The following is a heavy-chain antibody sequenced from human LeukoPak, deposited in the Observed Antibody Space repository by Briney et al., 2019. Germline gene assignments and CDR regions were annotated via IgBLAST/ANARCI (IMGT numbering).Heavy chain of an antibody. V-gene: IGHV4-4*07. D-gene: IGHD2-15*01. CDR1: GGSISSYC. J-gene: IGHJ6*02. CDR3: ARVKVAHYYYYGMDV. CDR2: IYTSGST. Sequence: SETLSLTCTVSGGSISSYCWSWIRQPAGKGLEWIGRIYTSGSTNYNPSLKSRVTMSVDTSKNQFSLKLSSVTAADTAVYYCARVKVAHYYYYGMDVWGQGTTVTVSS.